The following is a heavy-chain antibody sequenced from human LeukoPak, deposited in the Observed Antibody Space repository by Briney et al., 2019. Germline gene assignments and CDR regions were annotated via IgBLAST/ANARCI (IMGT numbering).Heavy chain of an antibody. J-gene: IGHJ5*02. V-gene: IGHV4-59*01. CDR3: ARRPHYRYCSSTSCPSWFDP. CDR1: GISINNYC. D-gene: IGHD2-2*01. Sequence: SETLSLTCTVSGISINNYCWSWIRQPPGKGLEWIGYVSYTGNTNYNPSLRSRVTMSVDTSKNHFSLNLTSVTAADTAMYYCARRPHYRYCSSTSCPSWFDPWGQGTLVTVSS. CDR2: VSYTGNT.